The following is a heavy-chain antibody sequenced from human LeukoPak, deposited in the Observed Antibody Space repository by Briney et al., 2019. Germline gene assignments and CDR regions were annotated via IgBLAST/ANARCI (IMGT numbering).Heavy chain of an antibody. Sequence: PSETLSLTCTVSGGSISSYYWSWIRQPPGKGLEWIGYIYHSGSTYYNPSLKSRVTISVDRSKNQFSLKLSSVTAADTAVYYCARGQQPPPDYWGQGTLVTVSS. D-gene: IGHD5-18*01. CDR3: ARGQQPPPDY. CDR2: IYHSGST. CDR1: GGSISSYY. V-gene: IGHV4-59*12. J-gene: IGHJ4*02.